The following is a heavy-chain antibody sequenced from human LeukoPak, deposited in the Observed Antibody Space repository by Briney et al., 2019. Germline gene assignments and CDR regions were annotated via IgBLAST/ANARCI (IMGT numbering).Heavy chain of an antibody. J-gene: IGHJ6*04. Sequence: GGSLRLSCAASGFTFSSYSMNWVRQAPGKGLEWVSSISISSSYIYYADSVKGRFTISRDNAKNSLYLQMNSLRAEDTAVYYCARVEYSGYDGPTYYYYYGMDVWGKGTMVTVSS. V-gene: IGHV3-21*01. CDR2: ISISSSYI. CDR1: GFTFSSYS. D-gene: IGHD5-12*01. CDR3: ARVEYSGYDGPTYYYYYGMDV.